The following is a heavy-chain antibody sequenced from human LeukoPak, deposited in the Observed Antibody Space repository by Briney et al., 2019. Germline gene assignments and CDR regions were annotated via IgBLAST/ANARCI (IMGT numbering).Heavy chain of an antibody. CDR1: GFTFSTYG. Sequence: PGGSPRLSCAASGFTFSTYGMSWARQAPGKGLEWVSAISGSGGTTNYADSEKGRFTISRDNSKNTLYLQVISLRAEDTAVYYCARDREGALLYFDYWGQGTLVTVSS. CDR2: ISGSGGTT. V-gene: IGHV3-23*01. J-gene: IGHJ4*02. D-gene: IGHD1-26*01. CDR3: ARDREGALLYFDY.